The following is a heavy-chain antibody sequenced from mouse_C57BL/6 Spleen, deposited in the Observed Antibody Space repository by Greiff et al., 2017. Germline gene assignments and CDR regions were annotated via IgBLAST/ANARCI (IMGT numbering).Heavy chain of an antibody. V-gene: IGHV1-69*01. Sequence: QVQLQQPGAELVMPGASVKLSCKASGYTFTSYWMHWVKQRPGQGLEWIGEIDPSDSYTNYNQKFKGKSTLTVDKSSSTAYMQLSSLTSEDSAVYYCARVLRQDYYAMDYWGQGTSVTVSS. D-gene: IGHD2-4*01. CDR2: IDPSDSYT. CDR3: ARVLRQDYYAMDY. CDR1: GYTFTSYW. J-gene: IGHJ4*01.